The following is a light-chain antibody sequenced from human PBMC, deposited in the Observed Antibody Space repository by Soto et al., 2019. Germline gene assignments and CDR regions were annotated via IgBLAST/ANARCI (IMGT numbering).Light chain of an antibody. CDR1: QGIRTW. Sequence: DIQMTQSPSSVSASVGDRVTITCRASQGIRTWLAWYQQKPGKAPKLLIYAASNLQSGVPSRFSGSGSGTDFTLTSSSLQPEDFATYYWQQANSFLPLTFGGGTKVEIK. V-gene: IGKV1-12*01. CDR2: AAS. J-gene: IGKJ4*01. CDR3: QQANSFLPLT.